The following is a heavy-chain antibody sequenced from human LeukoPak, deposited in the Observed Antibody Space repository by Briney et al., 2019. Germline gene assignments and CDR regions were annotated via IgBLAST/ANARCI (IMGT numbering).Heavy chain of an antibody. Sequence: SQTLSLTCTVSGGSIGSGAYYWSWIRQHPGKGLEWIGYIYYSGSTYYNPSLKSRVTISVDAPKNQFSLKLSSVTAADTAVYYCARDLGDGYLANDYWGQGTLVTVSS. CDR2: IYYSGST. CDR3: ARDLGDGYLANDY. D-gene: IGHD5-24*01. J-gene: IGHJ4*02. V-gene: IGHV4-31*03. CDR1: GGSIGSGAYY.